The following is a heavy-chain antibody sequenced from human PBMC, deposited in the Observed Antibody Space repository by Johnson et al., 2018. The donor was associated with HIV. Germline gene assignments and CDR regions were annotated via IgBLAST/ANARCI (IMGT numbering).Heavy chain of an antibody. CDR1: GFTFSDYY. D-gene: IGHD6-19*01. Sequence: QVQLVESGGGVVQPGRSLRLSCAASGFTFSDYYMSWIRQAPGKGLEWVSYISSSGSTIYYADSVKGRFTISRDNAKNSLYLQMNSLRAEDTAVYYGAKDRGSGWYRDAFEIWGQGTMVTVSS. CDR2: ISSSGSTI. V-gene: IGHV3-11*04. CDR3: AKDRGSGWYRDAFEI. J-gene: IGHJ3*02.